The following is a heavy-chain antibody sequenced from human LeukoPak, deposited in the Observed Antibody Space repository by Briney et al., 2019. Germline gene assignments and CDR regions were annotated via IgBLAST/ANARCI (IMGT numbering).Heavy chain of an antibody. J-gene: IGHJ4*02. Sequence: GRSLRLSCAASGFTFSSYAMHWVRQAPGKGLEWVAVISYDGSNKYYADSVKGRFTISRDNSKNTLYLQMNSLRAEDTAVYYCARVLYSSGWNYFDYWGQGTLVTVSS. CDR2: ISYDGSNK. CDR3: ARVLYSSGWNYFDY. CDR1: GFTFSSYA. D-gene: IGHD6-19*01. V-gene: IGHV3-30*04.